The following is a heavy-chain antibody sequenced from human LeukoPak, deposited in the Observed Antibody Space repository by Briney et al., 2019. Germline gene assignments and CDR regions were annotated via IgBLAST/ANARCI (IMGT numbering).Heavy chain of an antibody. D-gene: IGHD5-24*01. CDR2: IRYDGSDN. CDR3: AKDRVMATITWNAFDI. J-gene: IGHJ3*02. Sequence: PGGSLRLSCAASGFTFSSYGMHWVRQAPGKGLEWVAFIRYDGSDNYYTDSVKGRFTISRDSSKNTLSLQMNSLRAEDTAVYYCAKDRVMATITWNAFDIWGQGTMVTVSS. CDR1: GFTFSSYG. V-gene: IGHV3-30*02.